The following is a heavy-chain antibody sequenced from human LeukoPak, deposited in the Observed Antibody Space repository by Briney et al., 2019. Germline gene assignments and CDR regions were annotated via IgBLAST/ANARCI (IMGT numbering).Heavy chain of an antibody. V-gene: IGHV3-48*04. CDR2: ISSSSSTI. Sequence: PGGSLRLSCTASGFSFSSSSIIWVRQAPGKGLEWVSYISSSSSTIYYADSVKGRFTISRDNAKNSLYLQMNSLRAEDTALYYCASLSVDDPFDIWGQGTMVTVSS. D-gene: IGHD6-19*01. CDR3: ASLSVDDPFDI. CDR1: GFSFSSSS. J-gene: IGHJ3*02.